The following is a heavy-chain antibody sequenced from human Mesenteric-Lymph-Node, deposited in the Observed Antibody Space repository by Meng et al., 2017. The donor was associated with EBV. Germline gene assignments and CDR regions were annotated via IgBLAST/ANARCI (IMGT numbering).Heavy chain of an antibody. D-gene: IGHD5-12*01. CDR1: GGSVISDTYY. Sequence: QVQLQESGPGLVKPSETLSLTCSVSGGSVISDTYYWSWIRQPPGKGLEWIAFIYYTGSTSYNPSLKSRVTMSVDTSKNQFSLRLSSVTAADTAVYFRARGGYSGYDFDYWGQGTLVTVSS. J-gene: IGHJ4*02. CDR2: IYYTGST. V-gene: IGHV4-61*01. CDR3: ARGGYSGYDFDY.